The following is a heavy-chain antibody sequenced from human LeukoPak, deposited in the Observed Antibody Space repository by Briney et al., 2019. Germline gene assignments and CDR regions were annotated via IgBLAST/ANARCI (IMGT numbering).Heavy chain of an antibody. V-gene: IGHV3-23*01. CDR2: ISGSGGST. D-gene: IGHD3-22*01. J-gene: IGHJ4*02. CDR1: GFTFSSYA. CDR3: AKDLGYYDSSGYYHY. Sequence: RGSLRLSCAASGFTFSSYAMSWVRQAPGKGLEWVSAISGSGGSTYYADSVKGRFTISRDNSKNTLYLQMNSLRAQDTAVYYCAKDLGYYDSSGYYHYWGQGTLVTVSS.